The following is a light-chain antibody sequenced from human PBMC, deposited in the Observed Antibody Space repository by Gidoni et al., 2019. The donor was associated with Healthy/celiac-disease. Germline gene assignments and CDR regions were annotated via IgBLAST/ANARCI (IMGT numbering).Light chain of an antibody. V-gene: IGKV3-15*01. CDR1: QSVSSN. Sequence: EIVMTQSPATLSVSPGERATLACRASQSVSSNVAWYQQKPGQAPRLLIYGASTRATGIPARFSGSGSGTEFTLTISSLQSEDFAVYDCQQYNNWPPWTFXQXTKVEIK. CDR3: QQYNNWPPWT. J-gene: IGKJ1*01. CDR2: GAS.